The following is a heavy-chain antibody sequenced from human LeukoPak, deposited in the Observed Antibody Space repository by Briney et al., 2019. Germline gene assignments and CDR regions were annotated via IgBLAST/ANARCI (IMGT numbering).Heavy chain of an antibody. V-gene: IGHV1-24*01. D-gene: IGHD6-19*01. CDR1: GGTFSSYA. Sequence: ASVKVSCKASGGTFSSYAISWVRQAPGKGLEWMGGFDPEDGETIYAQKFQGRVTMTEDTSTDTAYMELSSLRSEDTAVYYCATSYSSGWYRSWGQGTLVTVSS. CDR3: ATSYSSGWYRS. CDR2: FDPEDGET. J-gene: IGHJ4*02.